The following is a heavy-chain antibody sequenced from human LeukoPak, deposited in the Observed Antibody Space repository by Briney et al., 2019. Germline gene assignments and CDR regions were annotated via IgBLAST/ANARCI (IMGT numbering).Heavy chain of an antibody. CDR1: IDSLSSYY. D-gene: IGHD1-26*01. CDR2: IYVNGFT. J-gene: IGHJ4*02. Sequence: SETLSLTCSVSIDSLSSYYWSWIRQSAGKGLEWIGRIYVNGFTDYNPSLRGRVTMSIDTSNKRFSMKLSSVTAADTAVYFCAGVGTQSLDVFDYWGQGSRVTVSS. CDR3: AGVGTQSLDVFDY. V-gene: IGHV4-4*07.